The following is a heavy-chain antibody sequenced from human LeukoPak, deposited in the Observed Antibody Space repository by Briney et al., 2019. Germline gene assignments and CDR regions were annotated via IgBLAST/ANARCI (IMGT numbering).Heavy chain of an antibody. CDR1: GFTFSSYT. CDR2: ISGSDDTS. V-gene: IGHV3-23*01. J-gene: IGHJ4*02. CDR3: AKASSTIFGVVIKREYYFDY. Sequence: GGSLRLSCAASGFTFSSYTMSWVRQAPGKGLEWVSAISGSDDTSYYADSVKGRFTISRDNSKNTLYLQMNSLRAEDTAVYYCAKASSTIFGVVIKREYYFDYWGQGTLVTVSS. D-gene: IGHD3-3*01.